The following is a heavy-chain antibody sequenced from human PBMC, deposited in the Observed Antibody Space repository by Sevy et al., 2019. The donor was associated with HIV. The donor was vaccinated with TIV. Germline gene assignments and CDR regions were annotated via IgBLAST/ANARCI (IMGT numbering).Heavy chain of an antibody. V-gene: IGHV3-21*01. CDR1: GFTFSYYD. J-gene: IGHJ6*01. Sequence: GGSLRLSCAASGFTFSYYDLNWVRQAPGKGLEWVSSISSGSSYIYYADSVKGRFTISRDNAENSLFLQMNSLRAEDTAVYYCAKDGAYYGSDGMDLWGQGTTVTVSS. D-gene: IGHD3-10*01. CDR3: AKDGAYYGSDGMDL. CDR2: ISSGSSYI.